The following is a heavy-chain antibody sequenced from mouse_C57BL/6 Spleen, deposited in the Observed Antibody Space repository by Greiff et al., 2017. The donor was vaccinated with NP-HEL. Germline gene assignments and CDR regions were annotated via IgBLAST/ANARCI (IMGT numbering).Heavy chain of an antibody. CDR3: VRHGYYYGSSYFDV. CDR2: IRSKSNNYAT. J-gene: IGHJ1*03. V-gene: IGHV10-1*01. CDR1: GFSFNTYA. D-gene: IGHD1-1*01. Sequence: EVQGVESGGGLVQPKGSLKLSCAASGFSFNTYAMNWVRQAPGKGLEWVARIRSKSNNYATYYADSVKDRFTISRDDSESMLYLQMNNLKTEDTAMYYCVRHGYYYGSSYFDVWGTGTTVTVSS.